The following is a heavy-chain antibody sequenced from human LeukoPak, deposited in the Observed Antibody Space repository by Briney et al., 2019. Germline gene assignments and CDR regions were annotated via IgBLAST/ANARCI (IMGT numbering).Heavy chain of an antibody. V-gene: IGHV4-59*12. J-gene: IGHJ4*02. Sequence: SETLSLTCTVSGGSISSYFWSWIRQPPGKGLEWIGYIYDSGSTNYNPSLKGRVTISVDTSKNQFSLKLGSVTAADTAVYYCAGTYMSYFDYWGQGTLVTASS. CDR3: AGTYMSYFDY. CDR2: IYDSGST. CDR1: GGSISSYF. D-gene: IGHD2-2*02.